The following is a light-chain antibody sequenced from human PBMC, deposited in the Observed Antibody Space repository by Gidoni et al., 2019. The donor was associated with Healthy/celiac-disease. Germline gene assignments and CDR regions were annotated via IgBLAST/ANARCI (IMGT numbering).Light chain of an antibody. J-gene: IGLJ1*01. CDR2: QDS. CDR1: KLGDKY. V-gene: IGLV3-1*01. CDR3: QAWDSTSWV. Sequence: SYELTQPPSVSVSPGQTASITCSGDKLGDKYACWYQQKPGQSPVLVIYQDSKRPSGIPERFSGSNSGNTATLTISGTQAMDEADYYCQAWDSTSWVVGTGTKVTVL.